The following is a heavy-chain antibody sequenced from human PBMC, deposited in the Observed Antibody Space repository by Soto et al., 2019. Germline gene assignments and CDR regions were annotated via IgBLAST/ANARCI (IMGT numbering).Heavy chain of an antibody. CDR3: ASGEYQLLYFQH. CDR2: INPNSGGT. J-gene: IGHJ1*01. V-gene: IGHV1-2*04. Sequence: ASVKVSCKASGYTFTGYYMHWVRQAPGQGLEWMGWINPNSGGTNYAQKIQGWVTMTRDTSISTAYMELSRLRSDDTAVYYCASGEYQLLYFQHWGQGTLVTVSS. D-gene: IGHD2-2*01. CDR1: GYTFTGYY.